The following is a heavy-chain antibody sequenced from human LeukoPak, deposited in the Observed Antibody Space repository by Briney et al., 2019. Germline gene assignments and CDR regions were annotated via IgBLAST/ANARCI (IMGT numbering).Heavy chain of an antibody. CDR2: INHSGST. J-gene: IGHJ6*03. CDR1: GGSFSGYY. CDR3: ARGSVVVVAAIYYYYYYMDV. D-gene: IGHD2-15*01. V-gene: IGHV4-34*01. Sequence: SETLSLTCAVYGGSFSGYYWSWIRQPPGKGLEWIGEINHSGSTNYNPSLKSRVTISVDTSKNQFSLKLSSVTAADTAVYYCARGSVVVVAAIYYYYYYMDVWGKGTTVTASS.